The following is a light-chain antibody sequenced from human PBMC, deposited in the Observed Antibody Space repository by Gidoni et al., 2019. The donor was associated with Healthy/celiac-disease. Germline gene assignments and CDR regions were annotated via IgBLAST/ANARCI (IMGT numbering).Light chain of an antibody. CDR1: QRVSSY. V-gene: IGKV3-11*01. J-gene: IGKJ5*01. CDR3: QQRSNRPPIT. Sequence: EIVLTQSPATLSVSPGDRATLSCRASQRVSSYLAWYQQKPGQAPRLLIYDAPTRATGIPARFSGSGSGTDFTLTISSLEPEDFAVYYCQQRSNRPPITFGQGTRLEIK. CDR2: DAP.